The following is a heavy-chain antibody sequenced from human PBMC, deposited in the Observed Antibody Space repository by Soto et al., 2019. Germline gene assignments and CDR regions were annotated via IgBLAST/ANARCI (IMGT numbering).Heavy chain of an antibody. J-gene: IGHJ4*02. Sequence: ASETLSLTCSFSGDSINSDKYYLGWIRQPPGKGLEWIGSIYFRGNTYYNPSLQTRVTISLDKSKSQFSLKLNSVTAADSAVYFCARLEGLATISYYFDFWGQGALVTVSS. CDR3: ARLEGLATISYYFDF. V-gene: IGHV4-39*01. CDR2: IYFRGNT. D-gene: IGHD3-9*01. CDR1: GDSINSDKYY.